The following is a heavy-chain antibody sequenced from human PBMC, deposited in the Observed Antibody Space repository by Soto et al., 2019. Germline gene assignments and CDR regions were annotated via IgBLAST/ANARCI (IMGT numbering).Heavy chain of an antibody. CDR2: ILYDGSDK. CDR3: AKAGGGFGDFVHH. D-gene: IGHD3-10*01. CDR1: GFTFSSYG. J-gene: IGHJ4*02. V-gene: IGHV3-30*18. Sequence: GGSLRLSCAASGFTFSSYGMHWVRQAPGKGLEWVTGILYDGSDKYYADSVKGRFTISRENSKNTLYLQMNSLRTEDSAVYYCAKAGGGFGDFVHHWGQGTPVTVSS.